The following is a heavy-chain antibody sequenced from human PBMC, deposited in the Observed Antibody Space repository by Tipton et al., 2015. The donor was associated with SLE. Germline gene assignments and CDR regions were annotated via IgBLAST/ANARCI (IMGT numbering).Heavy chain of an antibody. J-gene: IGHJ4*02. V-gene: IGHV1-69*18. CDR3: ARVWFDSSASFDY. D-gene: IGHD3-22*01. CDR2: IIPIFGSA. CDR1: GGTFSSYG. Sequence: QLVQSGPEVKKPGSSVKVSCKASGGTFSSYGINWVRQAPGQGLEWMGRIIPIFGSANYAQKLQGRVTITADESTSTAYMELSSLRSEDTAVYFCARVWFDSSASFDYWGQGTLVTVSS.